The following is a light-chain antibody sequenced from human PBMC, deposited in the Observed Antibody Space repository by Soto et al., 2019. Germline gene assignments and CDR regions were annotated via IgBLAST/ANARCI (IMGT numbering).Light chain of an antibody. V-gene: IGKV3-20*01. CDR2: GAS. CDR3: QQYGSSGT. Sequence: EIVMTQSPATLSVSPGERATLSCKASQSVSIDVAWYQQTPGQAPRLLIYGASTRATGIPDRFSGSGSGTDFTLTISRLEPEDFAVYYCQQYGSSGTFGQGTRLEI. J-gene: IGKJ5*01. CDR1: QSVSID.